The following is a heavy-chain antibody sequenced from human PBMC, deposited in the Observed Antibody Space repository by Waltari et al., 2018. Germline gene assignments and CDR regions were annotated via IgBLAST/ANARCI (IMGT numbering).Heavy chain of an antibody. Sequence: QVQLVQSGAEGKKPGTSVKVSYKASGGTNSSYDIKWVRQAPGQGLEWMGGIIPILGIANYAQKFQGRVTITADKSTSTAYMELSSLRSEDTAVYYCARDPRYDILTGYYYYYMDVWGKGTTVTVSS. J-gene: IGHJ6*03. CDR2: IIPILGIA. D-gene: IGHD3-9*01. V-gene: IGHV1-69*10. CDR1: GGTNSSYD. CDR3: ARDPRYDILTGYYYYYMDV.